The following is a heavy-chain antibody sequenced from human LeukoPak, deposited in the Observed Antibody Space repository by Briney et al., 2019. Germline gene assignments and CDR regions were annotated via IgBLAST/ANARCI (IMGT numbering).Heavy chain of an antibody. J-gene: IGHJ4*01. CDR3: AGDTRGESDY. V-gene: IGHV3-48*01. CDR2: ISSSSSTI. Sequence: GGSLRLSCAASGFTFSSYSMNWVRQAPGKGLEWVSYISSSSSTIYYVDSVKGRFTISRDNAKNSLYLQMNSLRAEDTAVYYCAGDTRGESDYWGHGTLVTVSS. D-gene: IGHD2-2*01. CDR1: GFTFSSYS.